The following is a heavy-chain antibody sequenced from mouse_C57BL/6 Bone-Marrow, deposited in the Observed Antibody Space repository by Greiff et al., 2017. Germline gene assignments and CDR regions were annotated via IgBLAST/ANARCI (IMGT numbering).Heavy chain of an antibody. V-gene: IGHV1-26*01. CDR1: GYTFTDYY. D-gene: IGHD1-1*01. CDR3: ARDYDGSSWYFDY. J-gene: IGHJ2*01. Sequence: VQLQQSGPELVKPGASVKISCKASGYTFTDYYMNWVKQSHGKSLEWIGDINPNNGGTSYNQKLKGKATLTVDKSSSTAYMELRSLTSEDSAVYYWARDYDGSSWYFDYWGQGTILTVSA. CDR2: INPNNGGT.